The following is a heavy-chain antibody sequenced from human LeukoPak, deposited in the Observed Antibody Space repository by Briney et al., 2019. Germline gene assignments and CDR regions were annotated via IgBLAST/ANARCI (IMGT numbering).Heavy chain of an antibody. CDR1: GYTFASYG. D-gene: IGHD5-12*01. Sequence: ASVKVSCKASGYTFASYGITWVRQAPGQGLEWMGWISTYNGNTNYAQNLQGRVTMTTDTSTSTAYMELRSLRSDDTAVYYCARGRGSTSRYWGQGTLVTVSS. J-gene: IGHJ4*02. CDR3: ARGRGSTSRY. CDR2: ISTYNGNT. V-gene: IGHV1-18*01.